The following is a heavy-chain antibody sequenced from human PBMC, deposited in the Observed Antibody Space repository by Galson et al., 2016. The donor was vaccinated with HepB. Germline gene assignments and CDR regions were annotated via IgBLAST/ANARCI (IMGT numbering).Heavy chain of an antibody. CDR1: GFTFSNYT. V-gene: IGHV3-23*01. CDR2: ISNSGTTT. CDR3: AKDLLYCGGDCYLTPPYFDY. J-gene: IGHJ4*02. D-gene: IGHD2-21*02. Sequence: SLRLSCAASGFTFSNYTMSWVRQAPGKGLEWVSSISNSGTTTHYTDSVKGRFTISRDSSKNTLYLQMNSLRAEDTAIYYCAKDLLYCGGDCYLTPPYFDYWGQGTLVTVSS.